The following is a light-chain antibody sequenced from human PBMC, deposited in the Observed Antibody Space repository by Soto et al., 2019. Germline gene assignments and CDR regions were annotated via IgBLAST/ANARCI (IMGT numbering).Light chain of an antibody. CDR2: EVS. CDR1: SSDVGVYNY. Sequence: QSVLTQPASVSGSPGQSITISCTGTSSDVGVYNYASWYQQHPGKAPKLMIYEVSNRPSGVFDRFSGSKSGNTASLTISGLQAEDEADYYCSSYTTSSTVVFGGGTKVTVL. J-gene: IGLJ2*01. V-gene: IGLV2-14*01. CDR3: SSYTTSSTVV.